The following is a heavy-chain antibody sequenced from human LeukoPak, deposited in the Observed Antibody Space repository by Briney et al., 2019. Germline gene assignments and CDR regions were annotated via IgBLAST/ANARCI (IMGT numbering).Heavy chain of an antibody. V-gene: IGHV1-8*01. CDR3: ARDALYNWGNAFDI. CDR1: GYTFTSYD. D-gene: IGHD1-1*01. J-gene: IGHJ3*02. CDR2: MNPNSGNT. Sequence: GASVKVSCKASGYTFTSYDINWVRQATGQGLEWMGWMNPNSGNTGYAQKFQGRVTMTRNTSISTAYMELSSLRSEDTAVYYCARDALYNWGNAFDIWGQGTMVTVSS.